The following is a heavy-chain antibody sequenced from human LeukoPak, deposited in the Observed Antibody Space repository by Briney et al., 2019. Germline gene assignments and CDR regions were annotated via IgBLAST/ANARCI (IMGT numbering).Heavy chain of an antibody. CDR2: IIPIFGTA. V-gene: IGHV1-69*05. D-gene: IGHD4-17*01. CDR1: GGTFSSYA. CDR3: ARDYGEYVDFYH. Sequence: ASVKVSCKASGGTFSSYAISWVRQAPGQGLEWMGGIIPIFGTANYAQKFQGRVTITTDESTSTAYMELSSLRSEDTAVYYCARDYGEYVDFYHWGQGTLVTVSS. J-gene: IGHJ5*02.